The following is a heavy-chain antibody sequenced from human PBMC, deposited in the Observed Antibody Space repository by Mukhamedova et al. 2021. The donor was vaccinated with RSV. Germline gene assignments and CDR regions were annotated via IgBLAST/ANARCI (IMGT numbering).Heavy chain of an antibody. Sequence: KGRFSASRDNSKNTLFLQMDSLRDEDTALYYCARDPATVGNFDYWGQGTLVIVSS. J-gene: IGHJ4*02. CDR3: ARDPATVGNFDY. D-gene: IGHD6-25*01. V-gene: IGHV3-30*07.